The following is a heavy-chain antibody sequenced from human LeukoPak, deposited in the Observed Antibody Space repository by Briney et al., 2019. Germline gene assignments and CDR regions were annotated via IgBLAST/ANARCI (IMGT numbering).Heavy chain of an antibody. CDR3: AREAVAGTSYYYYYMDV. D-gene: IGHD6-19*01. J-gene: IGHJ6*03. V-gene: IGHV4-61*02. CDR2: IYTSGST. CDR1: GGSISSGSYY. Sequence: SQTLSLTCTVSGGSISSGSYYWSWIRQPAGKGLEWIGRIYTSGSTNHNPSLKSRVTISVDTSKNQFSLKLSSVTAADTAVYYCAREAVAGTSYYYYYMDVWGKGTTVTVSS.